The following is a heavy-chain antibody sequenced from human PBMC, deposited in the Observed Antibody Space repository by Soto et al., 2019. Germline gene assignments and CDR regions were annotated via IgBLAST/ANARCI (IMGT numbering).Heavy chain of an antibody. D-gene: IGHD3-10*01. Sequence: LRLSCAASGFTFSSFGMHWVRQAPGKGLEWVAHISYDGSNEHSADSVKGRFTISRDNPKNTIYLQMNSLRAEDTAVYYCAKGFYGSGSYYNERAFDSWGQGTLVTVSS. CDR2: ISYDGSNE. CDR1: GFTFSSFG. CDR3: AKGFYGSGSYYNERAFDS. J-gene: IGHJ4*02. V-gene: IGHV3-30*18.